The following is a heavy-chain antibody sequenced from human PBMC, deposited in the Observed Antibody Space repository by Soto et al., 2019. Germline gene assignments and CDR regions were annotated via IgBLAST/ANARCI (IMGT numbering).Heavy chain of an antibody. CDR2: IYSGGST. V-gene: IGHV3-66*01. CDR3: ARLPGIAAAGKKDYYYGMDV. CDR1: GFTVSSND. Sequence: PGGSLRLSCAASGFTVSSNDMSWVRQAPGKGLEWVSVIYSGGSTYYVDSVKGRFTISRDNSKNTLYLQMNSLRAEDTAVYYCARLPGIAAAGKKDYYYGMDVWGQGTTVTVSS. D-gene: IGHD6-13*01. J-gene: IGHJ6*02.